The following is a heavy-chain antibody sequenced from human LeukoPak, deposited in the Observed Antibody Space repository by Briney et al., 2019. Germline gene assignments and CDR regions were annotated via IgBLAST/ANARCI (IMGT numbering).Heavy chain of an antibody. Sequence: PGGSLRLSCAASGFTFNSHAMSWDRQSPGKGLESVSGISGSGGSTYYADSVKGRFTISRDNSKTTLSLQMNSLRVEDTAVYYCVKHYFDTSGYYYSAFHVWGPGTLVTVSS. CDR1: GFTFNSHA. J-gene: IGHJ3*01. V-gene: IGHV3-23*01. D-gene: IGHD3-22*01. CDR3: VKHYFDTSGYYYSAFHV. CDR2: ISGSGGST.